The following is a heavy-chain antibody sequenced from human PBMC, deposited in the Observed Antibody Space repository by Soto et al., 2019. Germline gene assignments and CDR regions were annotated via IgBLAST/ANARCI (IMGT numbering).Heavy chain of an antibody. D-gene: IGHD1-26*01. CDR1: GFTFSSYA. J-gene: IGHJ4*02. CDR3: AKAKGATIYYFDY. Sequence: EVQVLESGGGLVQPGGSLRLSCAASGFTFSSYAMSWVRQAPGKGLEWVSCLSGSGGSTYYADSVKGRFSISRDNSKETLYLQMNSLRAEDTAVYYCAKAKGATIYYFDYWGQGTLVTVSS. V-gene: IGHV3-23*01. CDR2: LSGSGGST.